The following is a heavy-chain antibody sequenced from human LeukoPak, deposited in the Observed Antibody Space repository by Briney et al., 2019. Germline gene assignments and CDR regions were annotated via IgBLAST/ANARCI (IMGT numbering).Heavy chain of an antibody. D-gene: IGHD5-12*01. CDR3: ARRGYSGYARDAFDI. CDR1: GGSISSGGYY. J-gene: IGHJ3*02. Sequence: SETLSLTCTVSGGSISSGGYYWSWIRQHPGKGLEWIGYIYYSGSTYYNPSLKSRVTISVDTSKNQFSLKLSSVTAADTAVYYCARRGYSGYARDAFDIWGQVTMVTVSS. V-gene: IGHV4-31*03. CDR2: IYYSGST.